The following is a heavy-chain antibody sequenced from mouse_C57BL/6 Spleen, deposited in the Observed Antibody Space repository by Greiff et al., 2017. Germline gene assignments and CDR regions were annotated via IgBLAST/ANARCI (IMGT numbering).Heavy chain of an antibody. J-gene: IGHJ4*01. Sequence: EVQLQQSGPELVKPGASVKISCKASGYTFTDYYMNWVKQSHGKSLEWIGDINPNNGGTSYNQKFKGKATLTVDKSSSTAYMELRSLTSEDSAVYYCARSNYYGSSYAIDYWGQGTSVTVSA. D-gene: IGHD1-1*01. CDR1: GYTFTDYY. V-gene: IGHV1-26*01. CDR2: INPNNGGT. CDR3: ARSNYYGSSYAIDY.